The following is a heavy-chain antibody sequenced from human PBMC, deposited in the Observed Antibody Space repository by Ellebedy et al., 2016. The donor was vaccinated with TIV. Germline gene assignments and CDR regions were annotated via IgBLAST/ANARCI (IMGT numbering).Heavy chain of an antibody. Sequence: PGGSLRLSCAASGFTFSSYAMSWVRQAPGKGLEWVSAISGSGGNTYYADSVKGRFTISRDNSKNTLDLQMNSLRAEDTAVYYCAKGQAVAGTASDYWGQGTLVTVSS. V-gene: IGHV3-23*01. D-gene: IGHD6-19*01. CDR1: GFTFSSYA. CDR3: AKGQAVAGTASDY. J-gene: IGHJ4*02. CDR2: ISGSGGNT.